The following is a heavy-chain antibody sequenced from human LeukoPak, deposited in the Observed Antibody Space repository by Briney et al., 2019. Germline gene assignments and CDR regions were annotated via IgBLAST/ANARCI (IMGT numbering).Heavy chain of an antibody. CDR3: ARHAYDYPTRYYYYGMDV. J-gene: IGHJ6*02. CDR1: GYSFTSYW. V-gene: IGHV5-51*01. D-gene: IGHD4-11*01. CDR2: IYPGDSDT. Sequence: GESLKISCKGSGYSFTSYWIGWVRQMPGKGLEWMGIIYPGDSDTRYSPSFQGQVTISADKSISTACLQWSSLKASDTAMYYCARHAYDYPTRYYYYGMDVWGQGTTVTVSS.